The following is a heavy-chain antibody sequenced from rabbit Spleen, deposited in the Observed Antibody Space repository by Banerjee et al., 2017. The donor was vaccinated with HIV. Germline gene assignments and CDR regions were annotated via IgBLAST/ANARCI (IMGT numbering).Heavy chain of an antibody. D-gene: IGHD7-1*01. CDR2: ISGSGIT. Sequence: QSVEESGGRLVTPGTPLTLTCTASGFSLSNYDMSWVRQAPGKGLEWIGFISGSGITYYTSWTKGRFTISRTSTTVDLKMTSPTTEDTATYFCARGLWDGYAGYGDVTDAFDHWGPGTLVTVS. CDR3: ARGLWDGYAGYGDVTDAFDH. J-gene: IGHJ2*01. CDR1: GFSLSNYD. V-gene: IGHV1S69*01.